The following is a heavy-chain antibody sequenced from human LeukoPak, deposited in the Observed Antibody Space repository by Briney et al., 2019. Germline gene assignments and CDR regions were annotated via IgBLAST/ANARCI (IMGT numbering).Heavy chain of an antibody. CDR3: ARAPRAVIDFLDY. CDR2: IYHSEST. CDR1: GYSISSGYY. V-gene: IGHV4-38-2*02. J-gene: IGHJ4*02. Sequence: SETLSLTCTVSGYSISSGYYWGWIRQPPGKGLEWIGSIYHSESTYYNPSLKSRVTISVDTSQNQFSLKVKSVTAADTAVYFCARAPRAVIDFLDYWGQGTLVTVSS. D-gene: IGHD3-3*01.